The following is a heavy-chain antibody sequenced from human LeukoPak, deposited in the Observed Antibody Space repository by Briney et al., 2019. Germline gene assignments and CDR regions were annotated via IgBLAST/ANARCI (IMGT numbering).Heavy chain of an antibody. Sequence: PGKSLTLSCAASGFTFNSYDLHWVRQAPGKGPEWVAIILHDGIKKFYADSVKGRFTVSRDNSKNTVYLRMNSLRVEDTAVYYCAKEDGFYFDYWGQGTLVTVSS. D-gene: IGHD5-24*01. V-gene: IGHV3-30*18. CDR1: GFTFNSYD. CDR3: AKEDGFYFDY. J-gene: IGHJ4*02. CDR2: ILHDGIKK.